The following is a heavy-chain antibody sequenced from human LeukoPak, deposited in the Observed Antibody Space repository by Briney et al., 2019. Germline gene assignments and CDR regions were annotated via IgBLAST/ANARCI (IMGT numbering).Heavy chain of an antibody. V-gene: IGHV4-34*01. CDR2: INHSGST. Sequence: SETLSLTCAVYGGSFSGYYWSWIRQPPGKGLEWIGEINHSGSTNYNPSLKSRVTILVDTSKNQFSLKLSSVTAADTAVYYCARGFHYDFWSGYFGDAFDIWGQGTMVTVSS. D-gene: IGHD3-3*01. CDR3: ARGFHYDFWSGYFGDAFDI. CDR1: GGSFSGYY. J-gene: IGHJ3*02.